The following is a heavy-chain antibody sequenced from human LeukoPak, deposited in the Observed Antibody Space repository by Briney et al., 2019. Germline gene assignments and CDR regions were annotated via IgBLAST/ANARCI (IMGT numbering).Heavy chain of an antibody. Sequence: SETLSLTCTVSGGSIRSSYYYWGWIRQPPGKGLEWIGSIYDSGSTYYNPSLKSRVTISVDTSKNQFSLKLNSVTAADTAVYYCARVMDIVVVPAGAFDYWGQGTLVTVSS. CDR2: IYDSGST. CDR1: GGSIRSSYYY. D-gene: IGHD2-2*03. CDR3: ARVMDIVVVPAGAFDY. V-gene: IGHV4-39*01. J-gene: IGHJ4*02.